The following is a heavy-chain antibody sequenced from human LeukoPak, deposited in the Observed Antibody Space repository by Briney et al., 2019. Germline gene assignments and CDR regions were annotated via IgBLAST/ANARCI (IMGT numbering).Heavy chain of an antibody. CDR2: ISSSSTYT. CDR1: GFTFSDYY. CDR3: ARDTYSSSWYGFDP. V-gene: IGHV3-11*05. D-gene: IGHD6-13*01. J-gene: IGHJ5*02. Sequence: GGSLRLSCAASGFTFSDYYMTWISQASGKGLEWVSYISSSSTYTNYADSVRGRFTISRDNAKNSLYLQMNSLRAEDTAVYYCARDTYSSSWYGFDPWGQGTLVTVSS.